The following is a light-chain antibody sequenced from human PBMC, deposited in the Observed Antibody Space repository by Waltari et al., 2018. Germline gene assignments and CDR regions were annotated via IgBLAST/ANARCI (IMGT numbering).Light chain of an antibody. CDR3: GTWDSSLSGAV. V-gene: IGLV1-51*02. J-gene: IGLJ7*01. CDR1: SPNIGNNY. Sequence: QSVLTQPPSVSAAPGQRVTISCSGGSPNIGNNYVSWYRQFPGTAPKLLLYEDNERPSGVPGRFSGSKSGTSATLDITGLQAGDEADYYCGTWDSSLSGAVFGGGTHLTVL. CDR2: EDN.